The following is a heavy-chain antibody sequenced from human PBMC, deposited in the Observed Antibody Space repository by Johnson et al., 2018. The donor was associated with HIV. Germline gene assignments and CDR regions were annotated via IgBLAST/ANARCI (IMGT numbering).Heavy chain of an antibody. Sequence: QVQLVESGGGLVQPGGSLRLSCAASGFTVSSNYMSWVRQAPGKGLEWISYIGRSGTTIYYADSVKGRFTISRDNTKNSLYLQMNSLRAEDTAVYYCARGGYNWNDFLNDAFDMWGQGTVVTVSS. CDR2: IGRSGTTI. D-gene: IGHD1-1*01. V-gene: IGHV3-11*04. CDR1: GFTVSSNY. J-gene: IGHJ3*02. CDR3: ARGGYNWNDFLNDAFDM.